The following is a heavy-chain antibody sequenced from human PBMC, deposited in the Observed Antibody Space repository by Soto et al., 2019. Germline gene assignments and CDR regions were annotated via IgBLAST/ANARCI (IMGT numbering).Heavy chain of an antibody. V-gene: IGHV1-46*01. CDR1: GYTFTSYY. CDR3: ARSPSGLVVPTGAASSWTYYYYYYYMDV. Sequence: ASVKVSCKASGYTFTSYYMHWVRQAPGQGLEWMGIINPSGGSTSYAQKFQGRVTMTRDTSTSTVYMELSSLRSEDTAVYYCARSPSGLVVPTGAASSWTYYYYYYYMDVWGKGTTVTVSS. D-gene: IGHD2-2*01. CDR2: INPSGGST. J-gene: IGHJ6*03.